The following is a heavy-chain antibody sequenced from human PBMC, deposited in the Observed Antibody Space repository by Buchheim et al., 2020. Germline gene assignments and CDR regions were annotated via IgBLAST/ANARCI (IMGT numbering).Heavy chain of an antibody. CDR1: GGSISSGSYY. Sequence: QVQLQESGPGLVKPSQTLSLTCTVSGGSISSGSYYWSWIRQPAGKGLEWIGRIYTSGSTNYNPSLKSRVTISVDTSKNQFSLKLSSVTAADTAVYYCARGSLWFREQPLIWLDPWGQGTL. CDR2: IYTSGST. CDR3: ARGSLWFREQPLIWLDP. V-gene: IGHV4-61*02. J-gene: IGHJ5*02. D-gene: IGHD3-10*01.